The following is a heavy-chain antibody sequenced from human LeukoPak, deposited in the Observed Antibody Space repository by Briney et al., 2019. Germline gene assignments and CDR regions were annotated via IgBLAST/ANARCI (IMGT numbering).Heavy chain of an antibody. D-gene: IGHD6-13*01. Sequence: SETLSLTCTVSGGSVSSGSYYWNWIRQPPGKGLEWIGYIYYSGSTNYNPSLKSRVTISVDTSKNQFSLKLSSVTAADTAVYYCARVGSRWSWFDAWGQGTLVTASS. CDR2: IYYSGST. V-gene: IGHV4-61*01. J-gene: IGHJ5*02. CDR1: GGSVSSGSYY. CDR3: ARVGSRWSWFDA.